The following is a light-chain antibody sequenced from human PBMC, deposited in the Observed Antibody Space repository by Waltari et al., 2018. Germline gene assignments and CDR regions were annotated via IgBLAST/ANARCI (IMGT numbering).Light chain of an antibody. J-gene: IGLJ2*01. V-gene: IGLV3-21*04. CDR3: LVWHSTIDHQGV. Sequence: SYVVIQSPSVSVAPGETARITCGGANIGSKSVHWYQQRPGQAPVLVISYDSDRPSGIPERFSGSNSGNTATLTISWVEAEDEADYYCLVWHSTIDHQGVFGGGTKLTVL. CDR1: NIGSKS. CDR2: YDS.